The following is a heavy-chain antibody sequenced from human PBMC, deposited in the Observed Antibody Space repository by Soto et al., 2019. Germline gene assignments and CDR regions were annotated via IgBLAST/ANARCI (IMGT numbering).Heavy chain of an antibody. CDR3: ARSYDSSGFYYFDY. V-gene: IGHV3-33*01. J-gene: IGHJ4*02. D-gene: IGHD3-22*01. CDR2: IWYDGSNK. CDR1: GFTFSSYG. Sequence: LRLSCAASGFTFSSYGMHWVRQAPGKGLEWVAVIWYDGSNKYYADSVKGRFTISRDNSKNTLYLQMNSLRAEDTAVYYCARSYDSSGFYYFDYWGQGTLVTVSS.